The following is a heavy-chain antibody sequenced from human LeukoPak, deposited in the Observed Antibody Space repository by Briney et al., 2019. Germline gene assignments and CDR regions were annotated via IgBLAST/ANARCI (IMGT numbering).Heavy chain of an antibody. Sequence: GGSLRLSCASSGFSFSSYGMHWVRQASGRGLEWVAFIRYDGSNKDYADSVKGRFTISRDNSKNTLYLEMNSLRAEDTAVYHCAKVRFSDSGRDGLDSWGQGTLVTVSS. D-gene: IGHD5-12*01. CDR3: AKVRFSDSGRDGLDS. CDR1: GFSFSSYG. V-gene: IGHV3-30*02. J-gene: IGHJ5*01. CDR2: IRYDGSNK.